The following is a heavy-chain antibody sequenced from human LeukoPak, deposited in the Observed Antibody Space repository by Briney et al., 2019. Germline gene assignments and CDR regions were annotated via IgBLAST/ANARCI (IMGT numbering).Heavy chain of an antibody. J-gene: IGHJ2*01. CDR2: VMQVGGER. V-gene: IGHV3-7*02. CDR3: ARGYDSSSAYYWHFDL. D-gene: IGHD3-22*01. Sequence: GGSLRLSCAASGFTFSNYWMSWVRQAPGKGLEWVANVMQVGGERYYVDSVKGRFTISRDNAKNSLFLQVNSLRAEDTAVYYCARGYDSSSAYYWHFDLWGRGTLVTVSS. CDR1: GFTFSNYW.